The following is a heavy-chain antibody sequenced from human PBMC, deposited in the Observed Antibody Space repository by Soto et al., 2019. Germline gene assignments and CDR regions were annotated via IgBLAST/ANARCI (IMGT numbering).Heavy chain of an antibody. V-gene: IGHV3-30-3*01. Sequence: GGSLRLSCAASGFTFSSYAMHWVRQAPGKGLEWVAVISYDGSNKYYADSVKGRFTISRDNSKNTLYLQMNSLRAEDTAVYYCARGGMITFGGVIVIGYWGQGTLVTVSS. J-gene: IGHJ4*02. CDR1: GFTFSSYA. CDR3: ARGGMITFGGVIVIGY. D-gene: IGHD3-16*02. CDR2: ISYDGSNK.